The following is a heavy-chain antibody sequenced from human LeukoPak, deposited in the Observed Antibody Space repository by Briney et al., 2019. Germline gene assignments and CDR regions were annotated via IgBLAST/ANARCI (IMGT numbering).Heavy chain of an antibody. V-gene: IGHV4-59*01. CDR3: ARVDHYDILTGYPDY. Sequence: SGTLSLTCTVSGGSISSYYWSWIRQPPGKGLEWIGYIYYSGSTNYNPSLKSRVTISVDTSKNQFSLKLSSVTAADTAVYYCARVDHYDILTGYPDYWGQGTLVTVSS. D-gene: IGHD3-9*01. CDR1: GGSISSYY. J-gene: IGHJ4*02. CDR2: IYYSGST.